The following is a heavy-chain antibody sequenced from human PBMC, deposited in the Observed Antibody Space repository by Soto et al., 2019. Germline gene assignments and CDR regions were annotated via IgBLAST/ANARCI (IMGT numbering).Heavy chain of an antibody. D-gene: IGHD2-15*01. V-gene: IGHV1-18*01. J-gene: IGHJ4*02. Sequence: ASVKVSCKPSGYTFINYGITWVRQAPGQGLEWMGWISGYDGNTNYAPKLQGRVTMTRDTSTSTVYMELRSLRSDDTAVYYCARDRGRSCSGGTCPFDYWGQGTLVTVSS. CDR2: ISGYDGNT. CDR1: GYTFINYG. CDR3: ARDRGRSCSGGTCPFDY.